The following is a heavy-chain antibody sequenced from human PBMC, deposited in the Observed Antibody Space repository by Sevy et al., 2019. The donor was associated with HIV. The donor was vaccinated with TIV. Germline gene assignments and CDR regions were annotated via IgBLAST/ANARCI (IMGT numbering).Heavy chain of an antibody. J-gene: IGHJ6*03. CDR2: IWYDGSNK. D-gene: IGHD3-22*01. CDR3: AKRGTDSSGYYYGYYYYMDV. CDR1: GFTFSSYG. V-gene: IGHV3-33*06. Sequence: GGSLRLSCAASGFTFSSYGMHWVRQAPGKGLEWVAVIWYDGSNKYYADSVKGRFTISRDNSKNTLYLQMNSLRAEDTAVYYCAKRGTDSSGYYYGYYYYMDVWGKGTTVTVSS.